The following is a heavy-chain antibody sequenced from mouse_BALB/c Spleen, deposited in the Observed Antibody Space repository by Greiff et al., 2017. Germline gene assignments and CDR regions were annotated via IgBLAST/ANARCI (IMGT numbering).Heavy chain of an antibody. Sequence: DVQLVESGGGLVKPGGSLKLSCAASGFTFSSYTTSWVRQTPEKRLEWVATISSGGSYTYYPDSVKGRFTISRDNAKNTLYLQMSSLKSEDTAMYYCTRDQGITAAFAYWGQGTLVTVSA. D-gene: IGHD2-4*01. CDR2: ISSGGSYT. V-gene: IGHV5-6-4*01. CDR1: GFTFSSYT. CDR3: TRDQGITAAFAY. J-gene: IGHJ3*01.